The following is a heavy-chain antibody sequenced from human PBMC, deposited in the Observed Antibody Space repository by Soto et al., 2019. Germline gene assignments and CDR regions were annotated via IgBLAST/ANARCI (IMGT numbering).Heavy chain of an antibody. J-gene: IGHJ6*02. V-gene: IGHV4-34*01. CDR2: INHSGST. D-gene: IGHD2-2*01. CDR1: GGSFSGYY. Sequence: SETLSLTCAVYGGSFSGYYWSWIRQPPGKGLEWVGEINHSGSTNYNPSLKSRVTISVDTSKNRFSLKLSSVTAADTAVYYCAGQVGVLVTPGMRDYHYYYGMDVWGQGTTVTVSS. CDR3: AGQVGVLVTPGMRDYHYYYGMDV.